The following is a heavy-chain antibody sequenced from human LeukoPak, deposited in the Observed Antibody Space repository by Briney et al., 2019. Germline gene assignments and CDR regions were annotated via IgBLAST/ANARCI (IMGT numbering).Heavy chain of an antibody. J-gene: IGHJ4*02. CDR3: ARDRCSGGSCYFGLGWDY. V-gene: IGHV3-66*01. Sequence: GGSLRLSCAASGFTVSSNYMSWVRQAPGKGLEWVSVIYSGGSTYYADSVKGRFTISRDNSKNTLYLQMNSLRAEDTAVYYCARDRCSGGSCYFGLGWDYWGQGTLVTVSS. CDR2: IYSGGST. D-gene: IGHD2-15*01. CDR1: GFTVSSNY.